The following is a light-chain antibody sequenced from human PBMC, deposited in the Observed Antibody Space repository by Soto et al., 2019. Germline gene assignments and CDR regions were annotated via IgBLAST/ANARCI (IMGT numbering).Light chain of an antibody. V-gene: IGKV3-20*01. CDR3: QQYDSSRIT. CDR2: GAS. Sequence: EIVLTQSPGTLSLSPGERATLSCRASQSFSSSHLSCYQRKPGQAPRLLIYGASSRATGIPYMFSGRGSGTDFTLTISRLEPDVLAEYYCQQYDSSRITFGPGTKVDIK. CDR1: QSFSSSH. J-gene: IGKJ3*01.